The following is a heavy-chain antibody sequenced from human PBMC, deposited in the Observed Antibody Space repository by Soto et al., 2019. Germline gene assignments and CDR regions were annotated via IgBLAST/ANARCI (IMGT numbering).Heavy chain of an antibody. Sequence: EVQLLESGGGLVQPGGSLRLSCAASGFTFSSYAMSWVRQAPGKGLEWVSAISGSGGSTYYADSVKGRFTISRDNSKNTLYRQMNSLRAEDTAVYYCAKSLVVGATLDYFDYRGQGTLVTVAS. CDR2: ISGSGGST. J-gene: IGHJ4*02. V-gene: IGHV3-23*01. CDR1: GFTFSSYA. D-gene: IGHD1-26*01. CDR3: AKSLVVGATLDYFDY.